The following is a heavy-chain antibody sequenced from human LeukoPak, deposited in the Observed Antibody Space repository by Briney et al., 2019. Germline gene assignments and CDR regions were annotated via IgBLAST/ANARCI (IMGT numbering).Heavy chain of an antibody. CDR3: ANCGYCSGGEFDY. D-gene: IGHD2-15*01. CDR1: GFTFSSCG. CDR2: ISYDGSNK. V-gene: IGHV3-30*18. Sequence: PGRSLRLSCAASGFTFSSCGMHWVRQAPGKGLEWVAVISYDGSNKYYADSVKGRFTISRDNSKNTLYLQMNSLRAEDTAVYYCANCGYCSGGEFDYWGQGTLVTVSS. J-gene: IGHJ4*02.